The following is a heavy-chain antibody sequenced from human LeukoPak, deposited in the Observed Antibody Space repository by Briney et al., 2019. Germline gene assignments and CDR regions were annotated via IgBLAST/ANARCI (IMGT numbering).Heavy chain of an antibody. CDR1: GFTFSSYG. J-gene: IGHJ4*02. D-gene: IGHD3-10*01. Sequence: GRSLRLSCAASGFTFSSYGMHWIRQAPGKGLEWVSYISSSGSTIYYADSVKGRFTISRDNAKNSLYLQMNSLRAEDTAVYYCARDGRITMVRGVIAWGQGTLVTVSS. V-gene: IGHV3-48*04. CDR2: ISSSGSTI. CDR3: ARDGRITMVRGVIA.